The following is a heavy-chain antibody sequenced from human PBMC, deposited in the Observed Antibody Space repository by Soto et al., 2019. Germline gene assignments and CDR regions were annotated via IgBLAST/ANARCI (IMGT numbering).Heavy chain of an antibody. CDR2: IWYEGGSQ. J-gene: IGHJ6*02. CDR1: GFTFSNFG. V-gene: IGHV3-33*01. D-gene: IGHD6-19*01. CDR3: ARVGSSGWDNSLYYYYGMDV. Sequence: PGGSLRLSCAASGFTFSNFGMHWVRQAPGKGLEWVAVIWYEGGSQYYADSVKGRFTISRDNAKNTLYLQMNSLRAEDTAVYYCARVGSSGWDNSLYYYYGMDVWGQGTTVTVSS.